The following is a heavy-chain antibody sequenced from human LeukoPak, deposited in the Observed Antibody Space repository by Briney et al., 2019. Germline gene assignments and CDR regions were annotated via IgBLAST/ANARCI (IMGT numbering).Heavy chain of an antibody. CDR1: GCIFIDYS. Sequence: GWALRLSCATSGCIFIDYSLNWVRQALGRGQEWISYIGLGSRFVSSSDSVKGRFTISRDTARHSVDLQMNSLRADDTAVYYCARDHKWAFDYWGQGTLVTVSS. D-gene: IGHD1-26*01. V-gene: IGHV3-21*05. CDR2: IGLGSRFV. J-gene: IGHJ4*02. CDR3: ARDHKWAFDY.